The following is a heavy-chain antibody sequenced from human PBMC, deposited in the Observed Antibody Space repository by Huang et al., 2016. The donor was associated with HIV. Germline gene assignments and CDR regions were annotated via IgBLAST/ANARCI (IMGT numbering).Heavy chain of an antibody. Sequence: QVYLHESGPGRLKPSDTLSLTCTVSGDPMTGFYWSWIRQSVAKGLEGVGHIPSDGNTDCSPTLRSRIAMSIHPTKNQCSLALNSMTAADAGVYYCARDNAYRGFFDFWGQGVLVTVPS. CDR1: GDPMTGFY. D-gene: IGHD4-4*01. V-gene: IGHV4-4*07. CDR2: IPSDGNT. CDR3: ARDNAYRGFFDF. J-gene: IGHJ4*02.